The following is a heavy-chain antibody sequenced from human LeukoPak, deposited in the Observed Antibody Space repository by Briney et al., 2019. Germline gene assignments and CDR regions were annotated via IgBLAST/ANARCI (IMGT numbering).Heavy chain of an antibody. D-gene: IGHD3-10*01. Sequence: SETLSLTCTVSGGSISSYYWSWIQQPAGKGLEWIGRIYTSGSTNYNPSLKSRVTMSVDTSKNQFSLKLSSVTAADTAVYYCARDHVLLWFGELGENWFDPWGQGTLVTVSS. CDR2: IYTSGST. V-gene: IGHV4-4*07. CDR1: GGSISSYY. J-gene: IGHJ5*02. CDR3: ARDHVLLWFGELGENWFDP.